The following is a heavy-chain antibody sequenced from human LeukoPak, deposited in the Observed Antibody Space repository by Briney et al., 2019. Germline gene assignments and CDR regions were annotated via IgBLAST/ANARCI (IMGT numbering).Heavy chain of an antibody. J-gene: IGHJ4*02. CDR2: ISSSSSTI. CDR3: AREMFWSGYFANLHFDY. D-gene: IGHD3-3*01. Sequence: PGGSLRLSCAASGFTFSTYSMNWVRQAPGKGPEWVSYISSSSSTIYYADSVKGRFTISRDNAKNSLYLQMNSLRAEDTAVYYCAREMFWSGYFANLHFDYWGQGALVTVSS. V-gene: IGHV3-48*04. CDR1: GFTFSTYS.